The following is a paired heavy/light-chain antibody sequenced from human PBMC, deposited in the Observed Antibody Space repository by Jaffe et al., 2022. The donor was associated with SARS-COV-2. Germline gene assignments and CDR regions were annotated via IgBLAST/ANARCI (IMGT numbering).Heavy chain of an antibody. CDR1: GFTFSSYA. D-gene: IGHD3-10*01. Sequence: EVQLVESGGGLVQPGGSLRLSCAASGFTFSSYAMSWVRQAPGKGLEWVSRTSGSGATTYYADSVQGRFTISRDNSKNTLYLQMNSLGAEDTAVYYCVKDTSPPGGFWGQGTLVTVSS. J-gene: IGHJ4*02. V-gene: IGHV3-23*04. CDR3: VKDTSPPGGF. CDR2: TSGSGATT.
Light chain of an antibody. CDR2: DAS. V-gene: IGKV3-11*01. CDR3: QQRGNWPYT. CDR1: QSVSSY. J-gene: IGKJ2*01. Sequence: EIVLTQSPATLSLSPGERATLSCRASQSVSSYLAWYQQKPGQAPRLLIYDASNRAPGIPARFSGSGSGTDFTLTISSLEPEDFAVYYCQQRGNWPYTFGQGTKLEIK.